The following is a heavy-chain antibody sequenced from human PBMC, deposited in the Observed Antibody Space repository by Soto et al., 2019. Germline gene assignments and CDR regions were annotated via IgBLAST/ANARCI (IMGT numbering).Heavy chain of an antibody. CDR1: GYNFAGYW. Sequence: PGESLKISCKGSGYNFAGYWIAWVRQMPGKGLELMGIIYPSDSDTRYSPSFQGQVTISANKSISTAYLQWSSLKASDTAMYYCARAEFVDPAMVYNWFDPWGQGTLVTVSS. D-gene: IGHD5-18*01. V-gene: IGHV5-51*01. J-gene: IGHJ5*02. CDR2: IYPSDSDT. CDR3: ARAEFVDPAMVYNWFDP.